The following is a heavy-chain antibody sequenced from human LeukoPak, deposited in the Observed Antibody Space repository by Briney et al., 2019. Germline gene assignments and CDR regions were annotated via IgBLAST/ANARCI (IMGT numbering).Heavy chain of an antibody. CDR2: IYSGGRT. J-gene: IGHJ4*02. V-gene: IGHV3-53*01. Sequence: GGSLTLSCAASAFTVSSNYMSWVRQAPGKGLEWVSVIYSGGRTYFEDSVKGRFTISRDNSKNTLYLQMNSLRAEDTAVYYCARDYYYVSGSYGVYWGQGTLVTVSS. CDR1: AFTVSSNY. D-gene: IGHD3-10*01. CDR3: ARDYYYVSGSYGVY.